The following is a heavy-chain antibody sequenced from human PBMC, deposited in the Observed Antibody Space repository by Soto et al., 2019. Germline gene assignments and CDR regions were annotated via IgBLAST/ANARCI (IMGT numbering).Heavy chain of an antibody. V-gene: IGHV4-30-2*01. J-gene: IGHJ5*02. CDR3: ARVPTP. Sequence: SETLSLTCAVSGGSISSGGYSWSWIRQPPGKGLEWIGYIYHSGSTYHNSSLKSRVTISVDRSKNQFSLKLSSMTAADTAVYYCARVPTPWGQGTLVTVSS. CDR1: GGSISSGGYS. CDR2: IYHSGST. D-gene: IGHD2-2*01.